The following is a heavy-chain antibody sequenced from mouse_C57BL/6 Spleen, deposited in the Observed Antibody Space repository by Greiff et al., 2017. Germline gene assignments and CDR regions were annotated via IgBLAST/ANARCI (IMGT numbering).Heavy chain of an antibody. D-gene: IGHD3-1*01. Sequence: QVQLQQSGAELVRPGTSVKVSCKASGYAFTNYLIEWVKQRPGQGLEWIGVINPGSGGTNYNEKFKGKATLTADKSSSTAYMQLSSLTSEDSAVYFCARGGYERAWFAYWGQGTLVTVSA. CDR1: GYAFTNYL. J-gene: IGHJ3*01. CDR2: INPGSGGT. V-gene: IGHV1-54*01. CDR3: ARGGYERAWFAY.